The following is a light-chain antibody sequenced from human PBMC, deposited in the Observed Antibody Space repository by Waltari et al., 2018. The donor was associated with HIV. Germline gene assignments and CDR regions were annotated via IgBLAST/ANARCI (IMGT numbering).Light chain of an antibody. V-gene: IGKV3-11*01. CDR3: QQRSDWPPT. Sequence: EIVLTQSPATLSLSPGERATLSCRASQSVGSYLGWYQQQPGQAHRILIYDASNRATVIPARFSGSVSGTDFTLTISSLEPEDFAVYYCQQRSDWPPTFGQGTKVEIK. CDR1: QSVGSY. J-gene: IGKJ1*01. CDR2: DAS.